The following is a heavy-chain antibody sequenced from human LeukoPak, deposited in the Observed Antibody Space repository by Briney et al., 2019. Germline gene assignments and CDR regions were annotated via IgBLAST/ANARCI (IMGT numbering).Heavy chain of an antibody. J-gene: IGHJ3*02. CDR3: ARGRYCSGGTCYSFGYDDAFDI. CDR2: INHSGSA. D-gene: IGHD2-15*01. V-gene: IGHV4-34*01. Sequence: SETLSLTCAVYGGSFSGYYWTWIRQSPGKGLEWIGEINHSGSANYNPSLKSRVTISVDTSKNQFSPKLSSVIAADTAVYYCARGRYCSGGTCYSFGYDDAFDIWGQGTMITVSS. CDR1: GGSFSGYY.